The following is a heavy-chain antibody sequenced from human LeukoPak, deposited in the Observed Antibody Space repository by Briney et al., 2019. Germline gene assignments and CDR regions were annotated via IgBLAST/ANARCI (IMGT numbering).Heavy chain of an antibody. D-gene: IGHD4-17*01. CDR1: GFTFSSYG. V-gene: IGHV3-30*18. Sequence: GGSPRLSCAASGFTFSSYGMHWVRQAPGKGLEWVAVISYDGSNKYYADSVKGRFTISRDNSKNTLYLQMNSLRAEDTAVYYCAKDLSYGDLRFDYWGQGTLVTVSS. J-gene: IGHJ4*02. CDR2: ISYDGSNK. CDR3: AKDLSYGDLRFDY.